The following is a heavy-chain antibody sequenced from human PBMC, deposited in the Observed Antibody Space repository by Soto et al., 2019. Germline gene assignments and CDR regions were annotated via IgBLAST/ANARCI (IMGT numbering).Heavy chain of an antibody. Sequence: ASVKVSCKASGYTFTSYDINWVRQATGQGLEWMGWMNPNSGNTGYAQKFQGRVTMTRNTSISTAYMELSSLRSEDTAVYYCARGRMGSGRKRNSNWFDPWGQGTLVTVSS. CDR3: ARGRMGSGRKRNSNWFDP. V-gene: IGHV1-8*01. CDR1: GYTFTSYD. J-gene: IGHJ5*02. CDR2: MNPNSGNT. D-gene: IGHD3-10*01.